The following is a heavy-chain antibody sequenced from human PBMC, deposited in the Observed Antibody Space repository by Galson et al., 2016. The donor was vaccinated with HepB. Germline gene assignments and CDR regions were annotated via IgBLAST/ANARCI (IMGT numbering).Heavy chain of an antibody. J-gene: IGHJ2*01. CDR1: GGSISSYY. CDR2: IYYSGST. D-gene: IGHD4-23*01. V-gene: IGHV4-59*01. Sequence: SETLSLTCTVSGGSISSYYWSWIRQPPGKGLEWIGYIYYSGSTNYNPSLKSRVTISVDTSKNQFSLKLSSVTAADTAVYYCARPFGGPPGGEHWYFDLWGRVTPVTVSS. CDR3: ARPFGGPPGGEHWYFDL.